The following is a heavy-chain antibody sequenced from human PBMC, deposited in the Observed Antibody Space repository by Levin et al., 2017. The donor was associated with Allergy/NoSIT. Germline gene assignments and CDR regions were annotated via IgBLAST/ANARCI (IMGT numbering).Heavy chain of an antibody. CDR2: ISWNSGSI. Sequence: GGSLRLSCAASGFTFDDYAMHWVRQAPGKGLEWVSGISWNSGSIGYADSVKGRFTISRDNAKNSLYLQMNSLRAEDTALYYCAKDMRQLVLWGSFDYWGQGTLVTVSS. D-gene: IGHD6-6*01. CDR3: AKDMRQLVLWGSFDY. J-gene: IGHJ4*02. V-gene: IGHV3-9*01. CDR1: GFTFDDYA.